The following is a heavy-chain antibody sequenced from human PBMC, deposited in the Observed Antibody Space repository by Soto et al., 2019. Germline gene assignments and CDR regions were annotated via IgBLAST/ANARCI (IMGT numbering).Heavy chain of an antibody. J-gene: IGHJ3*02. CDR2: FDPEDGET. CDR1: GYTLTELS. CDR3: ARGLSSSYANAFDI. D-gene: IGHD6-19*01. V-gene: IGHV1-24*01. Sequence: ASVKVSCKVSGYTLTELSMHWVRQAPGKGLEWMGGFDPEDGETIYAQKFQGRVTMTRNTSISTAYMELSSLRSEDTAVYYCARGLSSSYANAFDIWGQGTMVTVSS.